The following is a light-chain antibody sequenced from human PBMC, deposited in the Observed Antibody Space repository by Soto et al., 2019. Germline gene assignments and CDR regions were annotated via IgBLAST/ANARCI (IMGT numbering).Light chain of an antibody. Sequence: EIVMTQSPATLSVSPGESATLSCRASQRIGTNLAWYQHKRGQAPRLLIYGASTRATGIPARFSGSGSGTDFTLTISRLKPEDFAVYYCQQYNSWPLTLGGGTKV. CDR3: QQYNSWPLT. CDR2: GAS. V-gene: IGKV3D-15*01. CDR1: QRIGTN. J-gene: IGKJ4*01.